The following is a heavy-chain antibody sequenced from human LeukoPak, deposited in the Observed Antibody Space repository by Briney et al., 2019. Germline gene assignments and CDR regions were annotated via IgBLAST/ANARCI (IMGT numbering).Heavy chain of an antibody. D-gene: IGHD3-10*01. CDR3: ARGRITMVRGVIPVGYYYYMDV. Sequence: SETLSLTCTVSGGSISSSSYYWGWIRQPPGKGLEWIGSIYYSGSTYYNPSLKSRVTISVDTSKNQFSLKLSSVTAADTAVYYCARGRITMVRGVIPVGYYYYMDVWGKGTTVTVSS. J-gene: IGHJ6*03. CDR1: GGSISSSSYY. CDR2: IYYSGST. V-gene: IGHV4-39*07.